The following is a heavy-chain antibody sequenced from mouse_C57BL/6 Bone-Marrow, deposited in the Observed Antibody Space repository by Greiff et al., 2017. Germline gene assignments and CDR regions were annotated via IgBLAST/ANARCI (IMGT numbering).Heavy chain of an antibody. D-gene: IGHD2-4*01. CDR2: INSNGGST. J-gene: IGHJ2*01. CDR1: EYEFPSHD. Sequence: DVKLVESGGGLVQPGASLKFSCESTEYEFPSHDMSWVRKTPEQRLELVAAINSNGGSTNYPDTMERRFIISRDNTKNTLYLQMSMLRSEDTALYYCARHLLLLRPRLDYWGQGTTLTVSS. V-gene: IGHV5-2*01. CDR3: ARHLLLLRPRLDY.